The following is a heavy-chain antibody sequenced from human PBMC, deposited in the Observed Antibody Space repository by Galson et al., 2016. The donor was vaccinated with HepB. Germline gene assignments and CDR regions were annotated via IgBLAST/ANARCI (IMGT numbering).Heavy chain of an antibody. D-gene: IGHD3-10*01. Sequence: QSGAEVKKPGESLNISCKASGYSFTNYWIGWVRQMPGKGLEWMGIIYPGDSDTRYSPSFQGQVTISADKSITTAYLQWSSLKASDTAMYYCAGRSGVIWCGEVPPPPGGFDPWGQGTLVTVSS. J-gene: IGHJ5*02. CDR2: IYPGDSDT. CDR1: GYSFTNYW. V-gene: IGHV5-51*01. CDR3: AGRSGVIWCGEVPPPPGGFDP.